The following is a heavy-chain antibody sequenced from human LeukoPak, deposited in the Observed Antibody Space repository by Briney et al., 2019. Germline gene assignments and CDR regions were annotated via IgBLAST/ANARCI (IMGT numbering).Heavy chain of an antibody. CDR1: GFTFDDYA. CDR3: AKGLRFLESLFDDGFDI. Sequence: QPGGSLRLSCAASGFTFDDYAMHWVRQAPGKGLEWVSGISWNSGNIVYADSVKGRFTISRDNAKNSLYLQMNSLRAEDTALYYCAKGLRFLESLFDDGFDIWGQGTMVTVSS. V-gene: IGHV3-9*01. CDR2: ISWNSGNI. J-gene: IGHJ3*02. D-gene: IGHD3-3*01.